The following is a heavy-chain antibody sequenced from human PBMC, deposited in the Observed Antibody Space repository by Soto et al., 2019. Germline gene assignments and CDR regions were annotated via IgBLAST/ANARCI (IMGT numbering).Heavy chain of an antibody. Sequence: QVQLVQSGAEVRKPGASVKVSCKASGYTFTSYDINWVRQATGQGLEWMGWMNPNSGNTGFAQRFQGRVTMTRNTSINTAYMELSSLRSEDTAVYYCARDGVGGAGPNVFDIWGQGTKVTVSS. J-gene: IGHJ3*02. D-gene: IGHD1-26*01. CDR3: ARDGVGGAGPNVFDI. V-gene: IGHV1-8*01. CDR1: GYTFTSYD. CDR2: MNPNSGNT.